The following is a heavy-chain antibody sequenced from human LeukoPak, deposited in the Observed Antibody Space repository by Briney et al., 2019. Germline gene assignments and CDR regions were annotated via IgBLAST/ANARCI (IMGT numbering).Heavy chain of an antibody. CDR3: AKDGGSSGFEQSYRDY. D-gene: IGHD5-12*01. J-gene: IGHJ4*02. CDR1: GFTFSSSA. V-gene: IGHV3-23*01. CDR2: TSASGTTT. Sequence: GGSLRLSCAASGFTFSSSAMSWVRQAPGKGLEWVSTTSASGTTTYYADSVKGRFTNSRDNSRNTLYLQMNTRRAEDTAVYYCAKDGGSSGFEQSYRDYWGQGTLVTV.